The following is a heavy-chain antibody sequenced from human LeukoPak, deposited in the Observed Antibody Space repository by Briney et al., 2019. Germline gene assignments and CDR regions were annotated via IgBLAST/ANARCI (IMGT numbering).Heavy chain of an antibody. J-gene: IGHJ4*02. CDR3: AREEEDYYDSSGYYGD. Sequence: SETLSLTCAVYGGSFSGYYWSWIRQPPGKGLEWIGEINHSGSTNYNPSLKSRVTISVDTSKNQFSLKLSSVTAADTAVYYCAREEEDYYDSSGYYGDWGQGTLVTVSS. D-gene: IGHD3-22*01. CDR2: INHSGST. V-gene: IGHV4-34*01. CDR1: GGSFSGYY.